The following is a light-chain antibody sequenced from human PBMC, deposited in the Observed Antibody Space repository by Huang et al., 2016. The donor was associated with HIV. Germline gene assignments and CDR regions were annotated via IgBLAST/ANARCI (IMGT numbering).Light chain of an antibody. J-gene: IGKJ5*01. CDR3: QQFNNYLT. V-gene: IGKV1D-13*01. CDR2: DAS. Sequence: AIQLTQSPSSLSASVGDRVTITCRASQGISSALAWYQQKPGKAPKLLIYDASSLESGVPLRFSGSGSGTDFTLTISSLQPEDFATYYCQQFNNYLTFGQGTRLEIK. CDR1: QGISSA.